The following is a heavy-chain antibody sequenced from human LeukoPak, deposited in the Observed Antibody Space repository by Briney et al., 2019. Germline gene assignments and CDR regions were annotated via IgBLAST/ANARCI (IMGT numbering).Heavy chain of an antibody. V-gene: IGHV4-61*02. CDR3: AREPRYFDL. CDR2: IYTSGST. Sequence: HSQTLSLTCTVSGGSISSGSYYWSWIRQPVGKGLEWIGRIYTSGSTNYNPSLKSRVTISVDTSKNQFSLKLSSVTAADTAVYYCAREPRYFDLWGRGTLVTVSS. CDR1: GGSISSGSYY. J-gene: IGHJ2*01.